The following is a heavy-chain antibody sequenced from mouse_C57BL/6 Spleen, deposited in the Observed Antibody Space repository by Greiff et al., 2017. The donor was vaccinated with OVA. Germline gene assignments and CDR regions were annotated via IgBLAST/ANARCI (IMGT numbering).Heavy chain of an antibody. CDR3: ARAGPEDAMDY. CDR2: ISDGGSYT. Sequence: EVKVVESGGGLVKPGGSLKLSCAASGFTFSSYAMSWVRQTPEKRLEWVATISDGGSYTDYPDNVKGRFTISRDNAKNNLYLQMSHLKSEDTAMYYCARAGPEDAMDYWGQGTSVTVSS. J-gene: IGHJ4*01. CDR1: GFTFSSYA. V-gene: IGHV5-4*03.